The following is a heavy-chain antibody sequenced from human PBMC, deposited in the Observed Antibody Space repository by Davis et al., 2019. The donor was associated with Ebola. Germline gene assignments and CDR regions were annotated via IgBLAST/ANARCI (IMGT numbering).Heavy chain of an antibody. CDR1: GFTFSSYA. D-gene: IGHD3-16*01. Sequence: GESLKISRAASGFTFSSYAMSWVGQAPGKGLEWVGCIRSKAYGGTTEYAASVKGRFTISRDDSKSIAYLQMNSLKTEDTAVYYCTRDWSDFGGADYYYMDVWGKGTTVTVSS. J-gene: IGHJ6*03. V-gene: IGHV3-49*04. CDR2: IRSKAYGGTT. CDR3: TRDWSDFGGADYYYMDV.